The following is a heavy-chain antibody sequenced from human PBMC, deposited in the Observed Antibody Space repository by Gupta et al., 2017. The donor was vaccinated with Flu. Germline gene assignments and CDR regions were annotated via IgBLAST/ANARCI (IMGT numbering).Heavy chain of an antibody. J-gene: IGHJ4*02. D-gene: IGHD6-25*01. CDR2: ISSSSSYI. V-gene: IGHV3-21*02. Sequence: EVQLLESGGGLVKPGGSLRLSCAVSGFNFSSFNMNWVRQAPGKGLEWVSSISSSSSYIYDADSVKGRFTVSRDNSKNSLYLHMNSGRVEDAAVYYCVRDWSTTWQRGNYFDYWGQGTLVSVSS. CDR1: GFNFSSFN. CDR3: VRDWSTTWQRGNYFDY.